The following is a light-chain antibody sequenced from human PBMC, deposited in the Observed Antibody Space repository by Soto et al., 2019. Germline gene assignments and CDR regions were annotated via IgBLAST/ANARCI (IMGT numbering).Light chain of an antibody. CDR2: EVT. V-gene: IGLV2-14*01. CDR1: SSDVGGYDY. CDR3: SSYTSRSTYG. Sequence: QSALTQPASVSGSPGQSITVSCTGTSSDVGGYDYVSWYQQHPGKAPKLMIFEVTNRPSGVSNRFSGSKSDNTASLTISGLQAEDEADYYCSSYTSRSTYGFGTGTKLTVL. J-gene: IGLJ1*01.